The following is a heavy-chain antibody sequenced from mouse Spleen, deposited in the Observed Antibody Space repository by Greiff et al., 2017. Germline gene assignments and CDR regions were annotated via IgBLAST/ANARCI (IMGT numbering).Heavy chain of an antibody. CDR1: GYTFTSYW. V-gene: IGHV1-50*01. D-gene: IGHD4-1*01. CDR3: ARRTGTRYFDV. Sequence: QVQLQQPGTELVKPGASVKLSCKASGYTFTSYWMQWVKQRPGQGFEWIGEIDPSDNYTNYNQKFKGKVTLTVDTSSSTAYMQLSSLTSEDSAVYYCARRTGTRYFDVWGTGTTVTVSS. CDR2: IDPSDNYT. J-gene: IGHJ1*03.